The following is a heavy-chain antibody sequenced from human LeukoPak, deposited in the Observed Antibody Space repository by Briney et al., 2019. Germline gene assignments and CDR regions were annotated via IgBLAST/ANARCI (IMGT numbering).Heavy chain of an antibody. CDR2: IIPIFGTA. J-gene: IGHJ4*02. Sequence: SVKVSCKASGGTFSSYAISWVRQAPGQGLEWMGGIIPIFGTATYAQKFQGRVTITTDESTSTAYMELSSLRSEDTAVYYCARGIAARPNYFDYWGQGTLVTVSS. D-gene: IGHD6-6*01. CDR1: GGTFSSYA. CDR3: ARGIAARPNYFDY. V-gene: IGHV1-69*05.